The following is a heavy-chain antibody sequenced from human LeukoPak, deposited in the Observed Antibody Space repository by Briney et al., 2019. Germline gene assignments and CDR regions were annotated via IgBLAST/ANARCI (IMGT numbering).Heavy chain of an antibody. CDR2: IWYDGSNK. CDR1: GFTFSSYG. D-gene: IGHD3-22*01. Sequence: GGSLRFSCAASGFTFSSYGMHWVRQAPGKGLEWVAVIWYDGSNKYYADSVKGRFTISRDNSKNTLYLQMNSLRAEDTAVYYCARDAKYYYDSSGFGYWGQGTLVTVSS. CDR3: ARDAKYYYDSSGFGY. V-gene: IGHV3-33*01. J-gene: IGHJ4*02.